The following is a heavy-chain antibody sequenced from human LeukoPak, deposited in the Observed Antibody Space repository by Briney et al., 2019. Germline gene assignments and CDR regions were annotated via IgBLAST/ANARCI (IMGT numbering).Heavy chain of an antibody. CDR2: ISSTSIYI. CDR1: GFTFSTYA. Sequence: GGSLRLSCAASGFTFSTYAMHWVRQAPGKGLEWVSSISSTSIYIYYADSVKGRFTISRDNAKNSLFVQMNSLRAEDTAVYYCARAPTYYYDSSDPILLAHYYMDVWGRGTTVTVSS. CDR3: ARAPTYYYDSSDPILLAHYYMDV. V-gene: IGHV3-21*01. D-gene: IGHD3-22*01. J-gene: IGHJ6*03.